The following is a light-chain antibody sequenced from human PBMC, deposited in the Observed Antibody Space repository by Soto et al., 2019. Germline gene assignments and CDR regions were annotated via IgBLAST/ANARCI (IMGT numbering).Light chain of an antibody. CDR1: QSISSW. J-gene: IGKJ4*01. CDR2: KAS. V-gene: IGKV1-5*03. CDR3: QQYHTWPIT. Sequence: DIQMTQSPSTLSASVGDGVTITCRATQSISSWLAWYQQKPGKAPKLLIYKASSLESGVPARFSGSGSGTEFTLTNSSLQSEDCAIYYCQQYHTWPITFGGGTKVDIK.